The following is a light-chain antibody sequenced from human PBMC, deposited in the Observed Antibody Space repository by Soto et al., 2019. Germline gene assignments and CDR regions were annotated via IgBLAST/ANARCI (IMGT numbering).Light chain of an antibody. Sequence: SYELTQPPSVSVSPGQTASITCSGDKLGNIYAYWYQQKPGQSPVLVIYQDTKRPSGIPERFSGSNSGNTATLTISGTQAMDEADYYCQAWDSSTVVFGGGTKLTVL. CDR2: QDT. CDR3: QAWDSSTVV. V-gene: IGLV3-1*01. J-gene: IGLJ2*01. CDR1: KLGNIY.